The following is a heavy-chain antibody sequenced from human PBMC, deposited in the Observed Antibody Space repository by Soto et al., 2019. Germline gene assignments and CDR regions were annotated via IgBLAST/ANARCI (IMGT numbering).Heavy chain of an antibody. CDR1: GFTFSSYS. Sequence: TGGSLRLSCAASGFTFSSYSMNWVRQAPGKGVEWVSSISSSSSYIYYADSVKGRFTISRDNAKNSLYLQMNSLRAEDTAVYYCARSNYGSGSYYYYYYYMDVWGKGTTVTVSS. CDR2: ISSSSSYI. J-gene: IGHJ6*03. D-gene: IGHD3-10*01. CDR3: ARSNYGSGSYYYYYYYMDV. V-gene: IGHV3-21*01.